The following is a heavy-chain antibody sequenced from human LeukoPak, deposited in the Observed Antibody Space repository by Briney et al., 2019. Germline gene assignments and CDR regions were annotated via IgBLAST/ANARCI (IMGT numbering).Heavy chain of an antibody. D-gene: IGHD1-1*01. Sequence: PSETLSLTCTVSGGSISSSSYYWGWNRQPPGKGLEWIGSIYYSGSTYYNPSLKSRVTISVDTSKNQFSLKLSSVTAADTAVYYCARDLRGTTGTPDYWGQGTLVTVSS. CDR2: IYYSGST. CDR3: ARDLRGTTGTPDY. CDR1: GGSISSSSYY. J-gene: IGHJ4*02. V-gene: IGHV4-39*07.